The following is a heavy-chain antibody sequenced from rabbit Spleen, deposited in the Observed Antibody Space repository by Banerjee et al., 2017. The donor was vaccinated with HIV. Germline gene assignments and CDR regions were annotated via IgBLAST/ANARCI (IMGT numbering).Heavy chain of an antibody. Sequence: QEQLVESGGGLVKPGASLTLICTASGFSFSSNWICWVRQAPGKGLEWIACIETGSSGFTYFASGAKGRFTISKPSSTTVTLQMTSLTAADTATYFCARDTSSSFSSYGMDLWGPGTLVTVS. CDR2: IETGSSGFT. CDR3: ARDTSSSFSSYGMDL. CDR1: GFSFSSNW. J-gene: IGHJ6*01. V-gene: IGHV1S45*01. D-gene: IGHD1-1*01.